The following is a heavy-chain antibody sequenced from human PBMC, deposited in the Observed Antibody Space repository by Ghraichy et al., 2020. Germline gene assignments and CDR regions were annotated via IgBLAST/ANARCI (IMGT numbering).Heavy chain of an antibody. CDR1: GGSVSSGSYY. J-gene: IGHJ4*02. CDR3: ARDGGGIAAAGFDY. Sequence: SETLSLTCTVSGGSVSSGSYYWSWIRQPPGKGLEWIGYIYYSGSTNYNPSLKSRVTISVDTSKNQFSLKLSSVTAADTAVYYCARDGGGIAAAGFDYWGQGTLVTVSS. CDR2: IYYSGST. D-gene: IGHD6-13*01. V-gene: IGHV4-61*01.